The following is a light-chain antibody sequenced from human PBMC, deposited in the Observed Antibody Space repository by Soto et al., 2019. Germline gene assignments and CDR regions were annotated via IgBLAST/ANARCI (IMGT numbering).Light chain of an antibody. J-gene: IGKJ1*01. CDR2: DAS. CDR3: KQYNTWP. V-gene: IGKV1-5*01. Sequence: DIQMTQSPSTLSASVGDRVTITCRASQSISSWLAWYQQKPGKAPKLLIYDASSLESGVPSRFSGSGSGTNFPLTTSSLQPDVFATYSCKQYNTWPLGKGTKVDIK. CDR1: QSISSW.